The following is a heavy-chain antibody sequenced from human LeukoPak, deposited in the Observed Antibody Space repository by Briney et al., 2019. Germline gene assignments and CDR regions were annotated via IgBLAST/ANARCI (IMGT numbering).Heavy chain of an antibody. V-gene: IGHV4-39*07. CDR2: INYSGKT. J-gene: IGHJ4*02. CDR3: ARGRGYSYGYFDY. Sequence: PVTLSLTCTVSVGSISSRSLYWGWVRQPPRKGLEWIGSINYSGKTYYNPSLKSRITRTIKPLNNQFSLRLSSVTAAEAAVYYCARGRGYSYGYFDYWGQGTLVTVSS. D-gene: IGHD5-18*01. CDR1: VGSISSRSLY.